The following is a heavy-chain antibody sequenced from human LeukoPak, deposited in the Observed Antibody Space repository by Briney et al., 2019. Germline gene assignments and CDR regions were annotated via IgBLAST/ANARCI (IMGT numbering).Heavy chain of an antibody. V-gene: IGHV1-24*01. J-gene: IGHJ4*02. Sequence: ASVKVSCKVSGYMFTELSMHWVRQAPGKGLEWMGGFDPEDDEKMYAQKFQGRVTMIEDTSTDTAYMELSSLRSEDTAVYYCAAELSSGYFDYWGRGTLVTVPS. CDR2: FDPEDDEK. D-gene: IGHD3-22*01. CDR3: AAELSSGYFDY. CDR1: GYMFTELS.